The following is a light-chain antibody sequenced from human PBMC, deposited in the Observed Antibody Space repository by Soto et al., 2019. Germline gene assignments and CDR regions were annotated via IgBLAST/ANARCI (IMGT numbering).Light chain of an antibody. V-gene: IGLV2-14*03. J-gene: IGLJ3*02. CDR2: DVN. CDR1: SSDVGSTFNY. CDR3: SAYSTGSTPVL. Sequence: QSVLTQPASVSGSPGQSITISCTGTSSDVGSTFNYVSWYQHHPGKAPRLIMSDVNHRPSGVSDRFSGSKSGNTASLTISGLQAEDEADYFCSAYSTGSTPVLFGGGTKLTVL.